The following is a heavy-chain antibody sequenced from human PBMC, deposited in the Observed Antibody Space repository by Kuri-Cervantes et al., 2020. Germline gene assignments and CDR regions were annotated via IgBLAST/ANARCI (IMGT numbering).Heavy chain of an antibody. Sequence: LRLSCTVSGGSISSGDYYWSWIRQPPGKGLEWIGYIYYSGSTYYNPSLKSRVTISVDTSKNQFSLKLSSVTAADTAVYYCARANGYSSSWGFDPWGQGTLVTVSS. CDR3: ARANGYSSSWGFDP. D-gene: IGHD6-13*01. CDR1: GGSISSGDYY. V-gene: IGHV4-30-4*01. CDR2: IYYSGST. J-gene: IGHJ5*02.